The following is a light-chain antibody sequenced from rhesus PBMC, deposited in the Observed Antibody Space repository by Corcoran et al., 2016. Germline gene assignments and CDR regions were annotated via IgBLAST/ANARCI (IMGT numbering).Light chain of an antibody. CDR3: QQSSNLWT. Sequence: ETVVTQSPATLSLSPGERATLSCRASQSVGSYLAWYQQKPGQAPRILIYGASSRATGIPARFGGSGSETDFTLTISSLEPEDVGVYYCQQSSNLWTFGQGTKVEIK. CDR2: GAS. V-gene: IGKV3-24*04. J-gene: IGKJ1*01. CDR1: QSVGSY.